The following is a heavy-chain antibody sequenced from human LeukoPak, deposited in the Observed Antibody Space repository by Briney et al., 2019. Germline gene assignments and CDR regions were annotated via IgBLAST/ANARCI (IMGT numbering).Heavy chain of an antibody. CDR1: GYTFTGYY. J-gene: IGHJ5*02. CDR2: INPNSGGT. D-gene: IGHD1-26*01. CDR3: ARALVGATDWFDP. Sequence: ASVKVSCKASGYTFTGYYMHWVRQAPGQGLEWMGWINPNSGGTNYAQKFQGRVTMTRDTSISIAYMELSRLRSDDTAVYYCARALVGATDWFDPWGQGTLVTVSS. V-gene: IGHV1-2*02.